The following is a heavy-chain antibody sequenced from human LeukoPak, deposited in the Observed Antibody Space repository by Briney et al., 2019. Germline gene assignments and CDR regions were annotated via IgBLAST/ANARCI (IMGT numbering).Heavy chain of an antibody. CDR3: AKWKYSNSGIDDY. CDR1: GFTFSSFA. CDR2: ISGSGDNT. V-gene: IGHV3-23*01. Sequence: GGSLRLSCAASGFTFSSFAMSWVRQVPGKGLEWVSVISGSGDNTYYADSVKGRFTISRDNSKNMLYLQMNSLRAEDTAVYYCAKWKYSNSGIDDYWGQGTLVTVSS. D-gene: IGHD6-6*01. J-gene: IGHJ4*02.